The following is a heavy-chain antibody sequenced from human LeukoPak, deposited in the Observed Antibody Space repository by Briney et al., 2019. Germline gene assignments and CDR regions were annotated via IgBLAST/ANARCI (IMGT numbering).Heavy chain of an antibody. D-gene: IGHD5-18*01. CDR2: IIPIFGTA. Sequence: GGSLRLSCAASGFTFSSYAISWVRQAPGQGLEWMGGIIPIFGTANYAQKFQGRVTITADESTSTAYMELSSLRSEDTAVYYCARGGTAMVPNWFDPWGQGTLVTVSS. J-gene: IGHJ5*02. CDR3: ARGGTAMVPNWFDP. CDR1: GFTFSSYA. V-gene: IGHV1-69*01.